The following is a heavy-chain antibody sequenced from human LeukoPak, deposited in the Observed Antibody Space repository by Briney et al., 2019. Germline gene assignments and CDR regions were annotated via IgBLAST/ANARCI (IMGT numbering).Heavy chain of an antibody. CDR3: ARDYDILTGFDY. Sequence: GGSLRLSCAASGFTFSSYSMNWVRQAPGKGLEWVSSISSSSSSYIYYADSVKGRFTISRDNAKNSLYLQMNSLRAEDTAVYYCARDYDILTGFDYWGQGTLVTVSS. D-gene: IGHD3-9*01. CDR2: ISSSSSSYI. V-gene: IGHV3-21*01. J-gene: IGHJ4*02. CDR1: GFTFSSYS.